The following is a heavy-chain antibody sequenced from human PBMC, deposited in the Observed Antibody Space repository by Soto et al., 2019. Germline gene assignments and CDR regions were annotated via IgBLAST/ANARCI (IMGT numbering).Heavy chain of an antibody. CDR3: TTPLPSAGTRVAALDI. D-gene: IGHD6-19*01. V-gene: IGHV3-15*04. CDR2: IENKAEGGTA. J-gene: IGHJ3*02. CDR1: GFTFSDHY. Sequence: GGSLRLSCAASGFTFSDHYMDWVRQAPGKGLEWVGRIENKAEGGTADYAAPVKGRFTISRDDSKNTLYLQMNSLKTEDTAVYYCTTPLPSAGTRVAALDIRGQGTMVTVSS.